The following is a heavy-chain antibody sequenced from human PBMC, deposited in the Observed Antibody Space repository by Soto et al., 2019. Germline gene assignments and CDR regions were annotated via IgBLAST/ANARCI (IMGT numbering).Heavy chain of an antibody. CDR2: IHPSGGGT. CDR3: ARGGRID. J-gene: IGHJ4*02. V-gene: IGHV1-46*02. CDR1: GYTFNTYY. Sequence: ASVKVSCKPSGYTFNTYYLHWLRQAPGQALEWMGVIHPSGGGTTYAQKFLGRVTVTRDTSTTTVFMELSSLRSDDTAVYYCARGGRIDWGQGTLVTVSS.